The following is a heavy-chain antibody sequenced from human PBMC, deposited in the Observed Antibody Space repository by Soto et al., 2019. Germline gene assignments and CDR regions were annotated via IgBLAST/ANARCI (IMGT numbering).Heavy chain of an antibody. J-gene: IGHJ4*02. CDR3: ARVSGYYLPDY. D-gene: IGHD5-12*01. V-gene: IGHV1-3*05. CDR2: INAGNGNT. Sequence: QVQLVQSGAEEKKPGASVKVSCKASGYTFTNYAMHWVRQAPGQRLEWMGWINAGNGNTKYSQKFQDRVTITRDTAASTAYMELSSLRSEATAVYYCARVSGYYLPDYWGQGTLVTVSS. CDR1: GYTFTNYA.